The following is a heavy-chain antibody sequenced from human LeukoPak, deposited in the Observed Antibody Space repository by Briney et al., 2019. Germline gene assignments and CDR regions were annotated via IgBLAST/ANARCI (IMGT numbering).Heavy chain of an antibody. J-gene: IGHJ4*02. CDR3: AREGDSSGYYY. CDR2: IYTGGST. V-gene: IGHV3-53*01. CDR1: GFTVSSNY. Sequence: PGGSLRLSCAASGFTVSSNYMSWVRPAPGKGLEWVSVIYTGGSTYYADSVKGRFTIPRDNSKNTLYLQMNSVRAEDTAVYYCAREGDSSGYYYWGQGTLVTVSS. D-gene: IGHD3-22*01.